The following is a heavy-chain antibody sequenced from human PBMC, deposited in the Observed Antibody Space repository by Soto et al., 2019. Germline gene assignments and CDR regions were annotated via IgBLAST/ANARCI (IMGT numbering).Heavy chain of an antibody. CDR3: ARPDVKWSHAFDI. CDR1: GGSFSGYY. CDR2: IDHSGST. V-gene: IGHV4-34*01. J-gene: IGHJ3*02. Sequence: SETLSLTCAVYGGSFSGYYWSWIRQPPGKGLEWIGEIDHSGSTNYNPSLKSRVTISVDTSKNQFSLKLSSVTAADTAVYYCARPDVKWSHAFDIWGQGTMVTVSS. D-gene: IGHD1-26*01.